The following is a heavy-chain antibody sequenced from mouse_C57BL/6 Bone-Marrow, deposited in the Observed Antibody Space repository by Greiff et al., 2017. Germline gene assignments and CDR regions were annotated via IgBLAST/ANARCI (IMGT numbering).Heavy chain of an antibody. Sequence: SGPVLVKPGASVKMSCKASGYTFTDYYMNWVKQSHGKSLEWIGVINPYNGGTSYNQKFKGKATLTVDKSSSTAYMELNSLTSEDSAVYYCARGPAWFAYWGQGTLVTVSA. CDR2: INPYNGGT. CDR3: ARGPAWFAY. V-gene: IGHV1-19*01. J-gene: IGHJ3*01. CDR1: GYTFTDYY.